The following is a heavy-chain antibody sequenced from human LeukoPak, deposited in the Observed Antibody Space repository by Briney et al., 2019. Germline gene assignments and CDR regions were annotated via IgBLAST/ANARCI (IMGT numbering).Heavy chain of an antibody. CDR2: ISYDGSNK. J-gene: IGHJ4*02. CDR1: GFTFSSYG. CDR3: AKEGRLFSEEYYFDY. D-gene: IGHD2-21*01. Sequence: GGSLRLSCAASGFTFSSYGMHWVRQAPGKGLEWVAVISYDGSNKYYADSVKGRFTISRDNSKNTLYQQMNSLRAEDTAVYYCAKEGRLFSEEYYFDYWGQGTLVTVSS. V-gene: IGHV3-30*18.